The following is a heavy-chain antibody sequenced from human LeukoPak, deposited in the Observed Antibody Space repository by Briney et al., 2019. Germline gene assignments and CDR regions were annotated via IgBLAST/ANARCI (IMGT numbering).Heavy chain of an antibody. J-gene: IGHJ4*02. V-gene: IGHV3-23*01. CDR3: AKAAGSSSWYWGSDY. CDR1: GFSFSSHA. CDR2: ISGSGGTT. Sequence: GGSLRLSCAASGFSFSSHAMSWVRQAPGKGLEWVSGISGSGGTTYYADSAKGRFTISRDNSKNTLYLQMNSLRAEDTAVYYCAKAAGSSSWYWGSDYWGQGTLVTVSS. D-gene: IGHD6-13*01.